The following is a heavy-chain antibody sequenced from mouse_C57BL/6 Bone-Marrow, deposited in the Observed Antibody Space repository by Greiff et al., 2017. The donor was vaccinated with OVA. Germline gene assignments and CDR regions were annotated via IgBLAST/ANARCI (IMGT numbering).Heavy chain of an antibody. J-gene: IGHJ4*01. D-gene: IGHD2-1*01. CDR1: GYTFTDYN. Sequence: EVQLQQSGPELVKPGASVKIPCKASGYTFTDYNMDWVKQSHGKSLEWIGDINPNNGGTIYNQKFKGKATLTVDKSSSTAYMELRSLTSEDTAVYYCARGERAYGNCYYAMDYWGQGTSVTVSS. CDR2: INPNNGGT. V-gene: IGHV1-18*01. CDR3: ARGERAYGNCYYAMDY.